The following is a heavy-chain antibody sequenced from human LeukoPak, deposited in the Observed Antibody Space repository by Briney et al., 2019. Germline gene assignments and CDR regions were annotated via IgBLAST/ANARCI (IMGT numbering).Heavy chain of an antibody. V-gene: IGHV3-33*06. D-gene: IGHD3-22*01. Sequence: GGSLRLSCAASGFTFSSYGMHWVRQAPGKGLEWVAVIWYDGSNKYYADSVKGRFTISRDNSKNTLYLQMNSLRAEDTAVYYCAEDYYDSSGYDAFDIWGQGTMVTVSS. J-gene: IGHJ3*02. CDR2: IWYDGSNK. CDR1: GFTFSSYG. CDR3: AEDYYDSSGYDAFDI.